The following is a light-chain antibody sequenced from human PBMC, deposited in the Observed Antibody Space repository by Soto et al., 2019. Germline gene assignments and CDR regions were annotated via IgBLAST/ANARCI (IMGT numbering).Light chain of an antibody. CDR3: QSYGGGVI. Sequence: NFMLTQPHTVSAAPGTTVTISCTRSSGNIANNYVQWHQLRPGSSPTTVVQDDDQRPSGVPDRFSVSIDTSSNSASLTISRLQSEDEADYYCQSYGGGVIFGGGTKLTVL. V-gene: IGLV6-57*01. J-gene: IGLJ2*01. CDR1: SGNIANNY. CDR2: DDD.